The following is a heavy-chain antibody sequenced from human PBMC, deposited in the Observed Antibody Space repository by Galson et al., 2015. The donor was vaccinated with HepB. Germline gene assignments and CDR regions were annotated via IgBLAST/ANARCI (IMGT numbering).Heavy chain of an antibody. J-gene: IGHJ3*01. CDR1: GFTFTDYW. CDR2: TKEDGSEK. V-gene: IGHV3-7*02. D-gene: IGHD2-21*01. Sequence: SLRLSCAASGFTFTDYWMSWVRQTPGKGLEWVASTKEDGSEKNCVDSVKGRFSISRDNANNSLYLQMKSLRPEDTAVYYCVNSRGAAFDSWGRGTLVTVSS. CDR3: VNSRGAAFDS.